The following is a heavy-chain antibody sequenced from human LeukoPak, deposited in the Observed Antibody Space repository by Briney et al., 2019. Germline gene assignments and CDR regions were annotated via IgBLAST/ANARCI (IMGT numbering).Heavy chain of an antibody. Sequence: GGSMRLSCAASGFTLRSYWMSWVRQAPGKGLEWVANIKEDGSEKYYVDSVKGRFTISRDNAKNSLYLQMHSLRVEDTAVYYCARDMAEMAVDYWGQGILVTVSS. J-gene: IGHJ4*02. V-gene: IGHV3-7*01. D-gene: IGHD5-24*01. CDR3: ARDMAEMAVDY. CDR1: GFTLRSYW. CDR2: IKEDGSEK.